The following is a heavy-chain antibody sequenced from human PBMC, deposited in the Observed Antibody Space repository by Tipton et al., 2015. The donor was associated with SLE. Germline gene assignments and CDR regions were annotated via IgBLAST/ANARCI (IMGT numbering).Heavy chain of an antibody. Sequence: TLSLTCAVYGGSFSGYYWSWILQPPGQWLEWVGEINHSGSTNYNPSLKSRVTISVDTSKNQFSLWLSSVTAADTAVDYCARGSYGSGSFDYWGQGTLVTVFS. V-gene: IGHV4-34*01. CDR1: GGSFSGYY. CDR3: ARGSYGSGSFDY. CDR2: INHSGST. J-gene: IGHJ4*02. D-gene: IGHD3-10*01.